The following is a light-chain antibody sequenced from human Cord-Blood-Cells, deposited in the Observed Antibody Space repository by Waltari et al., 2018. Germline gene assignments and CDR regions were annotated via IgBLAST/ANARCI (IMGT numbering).Light chain of an antibody. V-gene: IGLV2-14*01. J-gene: IGLJ1*01. CDR3: SSYTSSSTLV. Sequence: QSALPQPASVSGSPGQSITISCTATSSDVGGYNYVSWYQQHPGKAPKLMIYDVSNRPSGVSNRFSGSKSGNTASLTISGLQAEDEADYYCSSYTSSSTLVFGTGTKVTVL. CDR2: DVS. CDR1: SSDVGGYNY.